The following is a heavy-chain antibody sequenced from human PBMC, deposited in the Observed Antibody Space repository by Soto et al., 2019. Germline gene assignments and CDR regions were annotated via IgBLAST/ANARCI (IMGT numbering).Heavy chain of an antibody. V-gene: IGHV4-59*08. D-gene: IGHD1-26*01. J-gene: IGHJ4*02. Sequence: SETLSLTCTVSGGSISSYYWSWIRQPPGKGLEWIGYIYYSGSTNYNPSLKSRVTISVDTSKNQFSLKLNSVTATDTAVYYCVGRVGAVPPRFWGQGILVTVSS. CDR1: GGSISSYY. CDR3: VGRVGAVPPRF. CDR2: IYYSGST.